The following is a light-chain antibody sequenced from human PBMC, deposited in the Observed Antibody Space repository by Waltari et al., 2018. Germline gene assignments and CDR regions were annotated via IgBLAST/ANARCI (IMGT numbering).Light chain of an antibody. J-gene: IGLJ3*02. Sequence: SYELTQPPSVSVSPGQTASITCPGAKLGDKYVCWYQQRPGHSPEVVIYQDSLRPSGIPERFSGSNSGNTATLTISGTQPVDDADYYCQAWDSGVVFGGGTKLTVL. CDR2: QDS. CDR3: QAWDSGVV. CDR1: KLGDKY. V-gene: IGLV3-1*01.